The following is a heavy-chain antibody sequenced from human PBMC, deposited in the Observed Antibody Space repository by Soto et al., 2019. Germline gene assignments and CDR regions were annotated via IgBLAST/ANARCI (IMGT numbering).Heavy chain of an antibody. CDR2: IYATGTT. CDR1: GASISGFY. Sequence: PETLCLTCTVSGASISGFYWSWIRKSAGKGLGWIGRIYATGTTDYNTSLKSRVMMSVDTSKKQFSLKLRSVTAADTAVYYCVRDGTKTLRDWFDPWGQGISVTVSS. J-gene: IGHJ5*02. CDR3: VRDGTKTLRDWFDP. D-gene: IGHD1-1*01. V-gene: IGHV4-4*07.